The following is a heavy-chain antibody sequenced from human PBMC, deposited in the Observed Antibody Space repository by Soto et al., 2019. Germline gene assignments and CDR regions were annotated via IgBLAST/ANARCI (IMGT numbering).Heavy chain of an antibody. J-gene: IGHJ6*02. CDR3: AREIDREGRGGYWARGGYYYGMDV. V-gene: IGHV1-3*01. D-gene: IGHD6-19*01. CDR2: INAGNGNT. Sequence: ASVKVSCKASGYTFTSYAMHWVRQAPGQRLEWMGWINAGNGNTKYSQKFQGRVTITRDTSASTAYMELSSLRSEDTAVYYCAREIDREGRGGYWARGGYYYGMDVWGQGTTVTVSS. CDR1: GYTFTSYA.